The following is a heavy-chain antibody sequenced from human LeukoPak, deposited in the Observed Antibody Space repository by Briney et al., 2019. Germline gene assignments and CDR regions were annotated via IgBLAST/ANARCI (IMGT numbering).Heavy chain of an antibody. CDR2: IYYSGST. Sequence: SETLSLTCTVSGGSISSYYWSWLRQPPGKGLEWVGYIYYSGSTNYNTSLKRRVTISVDTSKNQFSLKLSSVTAADTAVCYCARGEEYYYDSSGYLNWFDPWGQGTLVTVSS. D-gene: IGHD3-22*01. J-gene: IGHJ5*02. CDR1: GGSISSYY. CDR3: ARGEEYYYDSSGYLNWFDP. V-gene: IGHV4-59*01.